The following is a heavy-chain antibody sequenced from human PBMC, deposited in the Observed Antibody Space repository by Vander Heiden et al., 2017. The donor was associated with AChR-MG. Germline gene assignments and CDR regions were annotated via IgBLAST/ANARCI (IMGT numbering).Heavy chain of an antibody. D-gene: IGHD1-26*01. CDR2: MNPNSGNP. J-gene: IGHJ4*02. CDR3: ARDLSVSYFGFDDY. CDR1: GYTYNSYD. Sequence: QLLLVQSGAEVKKPGASVKVHCKASGYTYNSYDLTGVRQATGQGLEWMGLMNPNSGNPGYAQKFQGRVTMTSNTSISTAYMGLSSLRSEDTAVYYCARDLSVSYFGFDDYWGQGPLVTVSS. V-gene: IGHV1-8*01.